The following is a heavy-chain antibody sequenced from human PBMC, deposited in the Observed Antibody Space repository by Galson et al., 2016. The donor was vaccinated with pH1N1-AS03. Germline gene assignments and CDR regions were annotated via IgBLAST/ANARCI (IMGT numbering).Heavy chain of an antibody. CDR3: ARFPTHRHWSFDV. J-gene: IGHJ2*01. Sequence: SLRLSCAASGFRFGEFAMNWVRQVPGKGLEWVAYASSSSSRIEYAESVKGRFTISRDNAKKSLFLQMNSLRVDDTAIYYCARFPTHRHWSFDVWGRGTLVTVSS. CDR2: ASSSSSRI. D-gene: IGHD4-17*01. V-gene: IGHV3-48*01. CDR1: GFRFGEFA.